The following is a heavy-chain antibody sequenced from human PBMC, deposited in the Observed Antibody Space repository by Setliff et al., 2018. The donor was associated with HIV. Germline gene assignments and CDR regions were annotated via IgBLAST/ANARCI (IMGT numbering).Heavy chain of an antibody. J-gene: IGHJ4*02. CDR1: GFSISTGHY. Sequence: SETLSLTCTVSGFSISTGHYWGWVRQSPGKGLEWIGSVYHSGSTYYAASLKSRVTIPVDTSKNQFSLKLTSVTAADTAVYYCARQPPLSALQVWFGDYWGQGIWVTVSS. D-gene: IGHD3-10*01. CDR3: ARQPPLSALQVWFGDY. V-gene: IGHV4-38-2*02. CDR2: VYHSGST.